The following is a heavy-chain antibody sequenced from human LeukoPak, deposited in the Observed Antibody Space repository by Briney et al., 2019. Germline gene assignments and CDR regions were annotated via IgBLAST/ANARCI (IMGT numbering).Heavy chain of an antibody. CDR3: ASWDNWSHLGY. D-gene: IGHD1-20*01. V-gene: IGHV4-61*01. CDR2: IYYSGST. CDR1: GGSVSSGSYY. Sequence: SETLSLTCTVSGGSVSSGSYYWSWIRQPPGKGLEWIGYIYYSGSTAYNPSLKSRVTISVDTSKNQFSLKLTSVTAADTAVYYCASWDNWSHLGYWGQGTLVTVSS. J-gene: IGHJ4*02.